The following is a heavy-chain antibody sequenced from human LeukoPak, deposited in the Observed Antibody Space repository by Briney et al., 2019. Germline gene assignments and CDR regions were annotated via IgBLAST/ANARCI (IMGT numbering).Heavy chain of an antibody. J-gene: IGHJ5*02. CDR1: GGSFSGYY. D-gene: IGHD2-2*01. CDR3: ARVGLSIVVPAAMTKNWFDP. V-gene: IGHV4-34*01. CDR2: INHSGST. Sequence: SETLFLTCAVYGGSFSGYYWSWIRQPPGKGLEWIGEINHSGSTNYNPSLKSRVTISVDTSKNQFSLKLSSVTAADTAVYYCARVGLSIVVPAAMTKNWFDPWGQGTLVTVSS.